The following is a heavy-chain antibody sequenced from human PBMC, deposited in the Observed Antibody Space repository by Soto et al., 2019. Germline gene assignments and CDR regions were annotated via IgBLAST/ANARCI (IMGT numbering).Heavy chain of an antibody. CDR3: ASDSRGGAARRPTFYY. Sequence: GSLRLSCVGSGFTFSSFEMNWVRQTPGKGLEWLSYIGRSGETIYYADSVKGRFTISRDNAKSSLFLQMNGLRDEDTGIYYCASDSRGGAARRPTFYYWGRGTLVTVSS. CDR1: GFTFSSFE. V-gene: IGHV3-48*03. D-gene: IGHD6-6*01. J-gene: IGHJ4*02. CDR2: IGRSGETI.